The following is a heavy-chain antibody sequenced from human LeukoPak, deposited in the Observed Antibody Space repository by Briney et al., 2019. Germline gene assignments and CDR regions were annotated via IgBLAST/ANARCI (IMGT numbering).Heavy chain of an antibody. D-gene: IGHD6-13*01. Sequence: GESLKISCKGSGYSFTSYWIGWVRQMPGKGLEWMGIIYPGDSDTRYSPSFQGQVTISADKSISTAYLPWSSLKASDTAMYYCATQKWQLVRYYYYYYMDVWDKGTTVTVSS. V-gene: IGHV5-51*01. CDR2: IYPGDSDT. CDR3: ATQKWQLVRYYYYYYMDV. J-gene: IGHJ6*03. CDR1: GYSFTSYW.